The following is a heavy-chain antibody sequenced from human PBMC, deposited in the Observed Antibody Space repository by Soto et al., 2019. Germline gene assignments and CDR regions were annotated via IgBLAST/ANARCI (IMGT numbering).Heavy chain of an antibody. CDR1: GFTFSNDA. V-gene: IGHV3-23*01. CDR3: VREDKGWYSPGSFDF. J-gene: IGHJ3*01. D-gene: IGHD6-19*01. Sequence: SGGSLRLSCAASGFTFSNDAMNWVRQAPGKGLEWVSVISGSGGSVYNADSVQGRFTISRDNSKNTVYLQMNSLRAEDTAIYYCVREDKGWYSPGSFDFWGRGTMVTVSS. CDR2: ISGSGGSV.